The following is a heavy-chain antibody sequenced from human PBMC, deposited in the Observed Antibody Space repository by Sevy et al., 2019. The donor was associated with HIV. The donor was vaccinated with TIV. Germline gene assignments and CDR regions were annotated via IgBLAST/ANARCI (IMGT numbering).Heavy chain of an antibody. CDR1: GFTFNNYW. Sequence: GGSLRLSCAASGFTFNNYWMTWVRQAPGKGLEWVANIKQDGSDKYYMESVKGRFNISRDNTKNSLYLQLNSLRAEDTAVYYWGRSLDYWGQMGYLGQGNLVTVSS. D-gene: IGHD7-27*01. CDR2: IKQDGSDK. CDR3: GRSLDYWGQMGY. J-gene: IGHJ4*02. V-gene: IGHV3-7*03.